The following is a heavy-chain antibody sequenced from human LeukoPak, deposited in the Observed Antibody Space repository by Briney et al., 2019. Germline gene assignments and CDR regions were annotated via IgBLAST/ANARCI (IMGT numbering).Heavy chain of an antibody. CDR1: GFTFSSYA. J-gene: IGHJ3*02. V-gene: IGHV3-23*01. CDR2: ISGGGDST. CDR3: AKIVGATII. Sequence: GGSLRLSCAASGFTFSSYAMTWVRQAPGKGLVWVSSISGGGDSTYYADSVKGRFTISRDNSKNTLYLQMNSLRADDTAVYSCAKIVGATIIWGQGTMVTVSS. D-gene: IGHD1-26*01.